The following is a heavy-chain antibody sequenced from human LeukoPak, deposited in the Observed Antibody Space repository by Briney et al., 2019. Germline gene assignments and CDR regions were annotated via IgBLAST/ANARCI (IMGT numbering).Heavy chain of an antibody. Sequence: ASVKVSCKVSGYTLTELSMHWVRQAPGEGLEWMGGFDPEDGETIYAQKFQGRVTMTEDTSTDTAYMELSSLRSEDTAVYYCATDRIGGATGYYGMDVWGRGTTVTVSS. CDR2: FDPEDGET. J-gene: IGHJ6*02. CDR3: ATDRIGGATGYYGMDV. D-gene: IGHD1-26*01. CDR1: GYTLTELS. V-gene: IGHV1-24*01.